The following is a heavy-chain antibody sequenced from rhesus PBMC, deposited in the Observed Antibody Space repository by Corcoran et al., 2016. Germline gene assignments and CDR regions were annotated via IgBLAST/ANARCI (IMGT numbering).Heavy chain of an antibody. V-gene: IGHV4-65*01. J-gene: IGHJ4*01. CDR3: AIGDTAGTPFDY. CDR2: ISGSSGST. Sequence: QVQLQESGPGLVKPSETLSLTCAVSGGSISSSNWWSWIRQPPGKGLEWIGYISGSSGSTHYNPSLKSRVTISTDTSKNQFSLKLSSVTAADTAVYYCAIGDTAGTPFDYWGQGVLVTVSS. CDR1: GGSISSSNW. D-gene: IGHD5-42*01.